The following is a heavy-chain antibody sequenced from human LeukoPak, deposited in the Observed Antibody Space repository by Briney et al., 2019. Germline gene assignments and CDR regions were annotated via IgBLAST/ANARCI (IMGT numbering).Heavy chain of an antibody. D-gene: IGHD5-12*01. CDR1: GFSFSSYE. Sequence: PGGSLRLSCAASGFSFSSYEMNWVRPAPGKGLEWVSYICSTTNSIYYPDSGKGRFTIARDNAKKSLHLQMNSLRAEDTAVYYCARDEYSGLYYYMDVWGKGTTVTVSS. CDR2: ICSTTNSI. V-gene: IGHV3-48*03. J-gene: IGHJ6*03. CDR3: ARDEYSGLYYYMDV.